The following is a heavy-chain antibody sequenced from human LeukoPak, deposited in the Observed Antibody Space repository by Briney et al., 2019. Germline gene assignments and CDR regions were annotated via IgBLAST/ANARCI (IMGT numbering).Heavy chain of an antibody. Sequence: GGSLRLSCAASGFTFSSYGMHWVRQAPGKGLEWVAVIWYDRSNKYYADSVKGRFTISRDNSKNTLYLQMNSLRAEDTAVYYCARRASYYDSSGYHKVDYMDVWGKGTTVTVSS. J-gene: IGHJ6*03. CDR1: GFTFSSYG. CDR3: ARRASYYDSSGYHKVDYMDV. V-gene: IGHV3-33*01. CDR2: IWYDRSNK. D-gene: IGHD3-22*01.